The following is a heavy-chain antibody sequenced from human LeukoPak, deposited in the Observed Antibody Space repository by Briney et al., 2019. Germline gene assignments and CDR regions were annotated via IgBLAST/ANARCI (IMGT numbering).Heavy chain of an antibody. CDR1: GFTFSSYA. Sequence: SGGSLRLSCVASGFTFSSYAMHWFRKAPGKGLRWVPLIWSDGSNKYYEDSVKGRFTISRDNSKNTLYLQMNSLRAEDTAVYYCARVRITMVRGAAYGLDVWGQGTTVTVS. CDR2: IWSDGSNK. V-gene: IGHV3-33*01. CDR3: ARVRITMVRGAAYGLDV. J-gene: IGHJ6*02. D-gene: IGHD3-10*01.